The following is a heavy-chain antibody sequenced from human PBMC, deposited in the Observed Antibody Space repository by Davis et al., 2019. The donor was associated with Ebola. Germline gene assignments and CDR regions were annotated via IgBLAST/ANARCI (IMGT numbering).Heavy chain of an antibody. Sequence: ASVKVSCKASGYTFTSYYTHWVRQAPGQGLEWMGIINPSGGSTSYAQKFQGRVTMTRDTSTRTVYMELSSLRSEDTAVYYCARVGSGWYYFDYWGQGTLVTVSS. V-gene: IGHV1-46*01. CDR3: ARVGSGWYYFDY. CDR1: GYTFTSYY. J-gene: IGHJ4*02. D-gene: IGHD6-19*01. CDR2: INPSGGST.